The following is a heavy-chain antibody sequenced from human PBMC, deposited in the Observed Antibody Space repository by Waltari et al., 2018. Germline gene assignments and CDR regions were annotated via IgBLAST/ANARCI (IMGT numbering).Heavy chain of an antibody. D-gene: IGHD3-10*01. Sequence: QVQLVQSGAEAMKPGSSVKVSCKASGGTFSSYAISWVRQAPGQGLKWMGRIIPIFGTANYAQKFQGRVTITADKSTSTAYMELSSLRSEDTAVYYCARPSGGTHNWYFDLWGRGTLVTVSS. CDR1: GGTFSSYA. V-gene: IGHV1-69*08. CDR3: ARPSGGTHNWYFDL. CDR2: IIPIFGTA. J-gene: IGHJ2*01.